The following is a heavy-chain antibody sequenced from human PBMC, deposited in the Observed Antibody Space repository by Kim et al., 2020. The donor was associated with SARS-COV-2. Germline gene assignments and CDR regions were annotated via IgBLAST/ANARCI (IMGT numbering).Heavy chain of an antibody. CDR2: ISAYNGNT. Sequence: ASVKVSCKASGYTFTSYGISWVRQAPGQGLEWMGWISAYNGNTNYAQKLQGRVTMTTDTSTSTAYMELRSLRSDDTAVYYCARNSAAGIGGYYYYGMDVWGQGTTVTVSS. D-gene: IGHD6-13*01. J-gene: IGHJ6*02. CDR1: GYTFTSYG. V-gene: IGHV1-18*04. CDR3: ARNSAAGIGGYYYYGMDV.